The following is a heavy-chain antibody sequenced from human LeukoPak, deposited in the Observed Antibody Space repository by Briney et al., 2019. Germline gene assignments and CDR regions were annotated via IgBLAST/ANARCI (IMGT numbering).Heavy chain of an antibody. CDR1: GGSISSYY. J-gene: IGHJ5*02. Sequence: SETLSLTCTVSGGSISSYYWSWIRQPPGKGLEWIGYIYHSGSTYYNPSLKSRVTISVDRSKNQFSLKLSSVTAADTAVYYCARGEVVTATGYSFWFDPWGQGTLVTVSS. D-gene: IGHD2-21*02. V-gene: IGHV4-59*12. CDR3: ARGEVVTATGYSFWFDP. CDR2: IYHSGST.